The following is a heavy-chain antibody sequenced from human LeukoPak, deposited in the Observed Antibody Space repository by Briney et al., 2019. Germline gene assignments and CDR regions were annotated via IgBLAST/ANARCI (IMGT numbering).Heavy chain of an antibody. V-gene: IGHV3-53*05. Sequence: PGGSLRLSCAASGLTVSSNYMSWVRQAPGKGLEWVSVIYSGGSTYYADSVKGRFTISRDNSKNTLYLQMNSLRAEDTAVYYCARVLLWFGEPHGADYWGQGTLVTVSS. D-gene: IGHD3-10*01. J-gene: IGHJ4*02. CDR2: IYSGGST. CDR1: GLTVSSNY. CDR3: ARVLLWFGEPHGADY.